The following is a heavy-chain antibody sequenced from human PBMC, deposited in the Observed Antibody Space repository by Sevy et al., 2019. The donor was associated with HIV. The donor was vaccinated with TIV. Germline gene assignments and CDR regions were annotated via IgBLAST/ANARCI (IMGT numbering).Heavy chain of an antibody. V-gene: IGHV3-30-3*01. CDR3: ARTRPSVLVPAATLFYYYYGMDV. CDR2: ISYDGSNK. CDR1: GFTFSSYA. Sequence: GGSLRLSCAASGFTFSSYAMHWVRQAPGKGLEWAAVISYDGSNKYYADSVKGRFTISRDNSKNTLYLQMNSLRAEDTAVYYCARTRPSVLVPAATLFYYYYGMDVWGQGTTVTVSS. J-gene: IGHJ6*02. D-gene: IGHD2-2*01.